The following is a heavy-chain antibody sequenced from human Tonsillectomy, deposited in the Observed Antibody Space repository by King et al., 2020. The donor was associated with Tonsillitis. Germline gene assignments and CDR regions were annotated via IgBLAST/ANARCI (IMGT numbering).Heavy chain of an antibody. J-gene: IGHJ4*02. V-gene: IGHV4-39*01. CDR2: IYYSGST. D-gene: IGHD3-3*01. CDR3: ASLYDFWSCYIPYYFDY. CDR1: GGSISSSSYY. Sequence: QLQESGPGLVKPSETLSLTCTVSGGSISSSSYYWGWIRQPPGKGLEWIGSIYYSGSTYYNPSLKSRVTISVDTSKNQFSLKLSSVTAADTAVYYCASLYDFWSCYIPYYFDYWGQGTLVTVSS.